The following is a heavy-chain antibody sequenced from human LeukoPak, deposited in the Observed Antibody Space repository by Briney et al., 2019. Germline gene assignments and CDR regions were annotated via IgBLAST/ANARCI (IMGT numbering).Heavy chain of an antibody. J-gene: IGHJ4*02. CDR1: GFTFSSYG. V-gene: IGHV3-30*02. CDR2: IRYDGSNK. CDR3: ANLRDYYDSSGPDRFDY. Sequence: GGSLRLSCAASGFTFSSYGMHWVRQAPGKGLEWVAFIRYDGSNKYYADSVKGRFTISRDNSKNTLYLQMNSLRAEDTAVYYCANLRDYYDSSGPDRFDYWGQGTLVTVSS. D-gene: IGHD3-22*01.